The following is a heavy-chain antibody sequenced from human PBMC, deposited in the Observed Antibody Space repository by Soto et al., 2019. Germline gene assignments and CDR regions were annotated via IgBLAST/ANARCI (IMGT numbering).Heavy chain of an antibody. CDR2: ISSIGST. D-gene: IGHD3-9*01. CDR1: GGSISSGDHF. Sequence: SETLSLTCTVSGGSISSGDHFWSWIRQSPGKGLEWIGYISSIGSTYYNPSLKSRVSVSRDTSKNQFSLKLSSVTTTDTAVYYCARGLVIRPYYYHGMDVWGQGTTVTVSS. J-gene: IGHJ6*02. CDR3: ARGLVIRPYYYHGMDV. V-gene: IGHV4-30-4*01.